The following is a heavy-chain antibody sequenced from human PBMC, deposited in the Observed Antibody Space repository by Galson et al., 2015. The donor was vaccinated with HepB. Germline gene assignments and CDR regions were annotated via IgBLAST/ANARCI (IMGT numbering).Heavy chain of an antibody. CDR3: ARGRGSGWSFDY. J-gene: IGHJ4*02. CDR1: GYTFSSYR. V-gene: IGHV1-18*01. CDR2: ISGYNGST. D-gene: IGHD6-19*01. Sequence: SVKVSCKASGYTFSSYRISWVRQAPGQGLEWMGWISGYNGSTKYAPKFQGRVTMTTDTSTTTTYMEVTSLRSDDTAVYYCARGRGSGWSFDYWGQGTLVTVSS.